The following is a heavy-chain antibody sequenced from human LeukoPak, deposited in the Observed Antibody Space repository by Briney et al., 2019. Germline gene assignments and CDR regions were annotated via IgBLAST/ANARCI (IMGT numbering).Heavy chain of an antibody. CDR3: AKEPPQCGADCFSLLDY. J-gene: IGHJ4*02. CDR1: GFTFSTYS. D-gene: IGHD2-21*02. V-gene: IGHV3-23*01. CDR2: INSGGRT. Sequence: GGSLRLSCAASGFTFSTYSMSWVRQAPGKGLEWVSLINSGGRTYYADSVKGRFTISRDNSKNMPFLQMNSLRADDTAVYFCAKEPPQCGADCFSLLDYWGQGTLVTVSS.